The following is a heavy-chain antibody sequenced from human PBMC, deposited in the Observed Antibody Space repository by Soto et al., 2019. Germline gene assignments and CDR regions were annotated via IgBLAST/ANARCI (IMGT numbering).Heavy chain of an antibody. CDR1: GYTFTGHG. V-gene: IGHV1-18*04. CDR2: ISAYNGNT. D-gene: IGHD6-6*01. Sequence: ASVKVSCKASGYTFTGHGISWVRPAPGQGLEWMGWISAYNGNTNYAQKLQGRVTMTTDTSTSTAYMEPRSLRSDDTAVYYCASWSSSSPFSWSDNGMDVWGQGTTVTVSS. CDR3: ASWSSSSPFSWSDNGMDV. J-gene: IGHJ6*02.